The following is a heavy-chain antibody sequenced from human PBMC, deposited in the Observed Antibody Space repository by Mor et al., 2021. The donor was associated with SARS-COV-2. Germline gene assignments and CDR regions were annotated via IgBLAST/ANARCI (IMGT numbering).Heavy chain of an antibody. V-gene: IGHV3-23*01. CDR2: ISGTVLNT. Sequence: VSAISGTVLNTYYADSVKGRFTISRDNSKNTLYLQMNSLRADDTAVYYCAKGRGSYYYSYYYYGMDVWGQGTTVTVSS. D-gene: IGHD3-10*01. CDR3: AKGRGSYYYSYYYYGMDV. J-gene: IGHJ6*02.